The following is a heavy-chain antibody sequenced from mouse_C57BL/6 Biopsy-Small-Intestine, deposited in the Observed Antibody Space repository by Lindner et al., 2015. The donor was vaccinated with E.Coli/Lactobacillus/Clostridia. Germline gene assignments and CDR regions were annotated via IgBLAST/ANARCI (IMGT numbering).Heavy chain of an antibody. D-gene: IGHD4-1*01. Sequence: VQLQESGPELVKPGASVKISCKASGYAFSSSWMNWVKQRPGKGLEWIGRIYPGDGDTNYNGKFKGKATLTADKSSSTAYIQLSSLTSEDSAVYFCANWDGAYWGQGTLVTVSA. V-gene: IGHV1-82*01. CDR3: ANWDGAY. CDR1: GYAFSSSW. J-gene: IGHJ3*01. CDR2: IYPGDGDT.